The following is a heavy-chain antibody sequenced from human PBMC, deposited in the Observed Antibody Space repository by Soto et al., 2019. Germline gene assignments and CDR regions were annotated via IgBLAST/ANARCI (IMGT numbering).Heavy chain of an antibody. D-gene: IGHD5-12*01. CDR3: ARGGSYSAYNFVHGIQLWSFGF. Sequence: PSETLSLTCTVSGGSINTFYWSWVRQPAGKGLEWIGRIFSSGSTSFNPSLESRVAMSVDTSKNHFSLNLSSVTAADMAVYYCARGGSYSAYNFVHGIQLWSFGFWGPGALGPVPS. CDR1: GGSINTFY. J-gene: IGHJ4*02. V-gene: IGHV4-4*07. CDR2: IFSSGST.